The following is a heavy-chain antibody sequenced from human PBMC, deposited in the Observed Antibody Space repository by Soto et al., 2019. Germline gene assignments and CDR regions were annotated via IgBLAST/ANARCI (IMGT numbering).Heavy chain of an antibody. D-gene: IGHD1-26*01. Sequence: EVQLVESGGGLVKPGGSLRLSCAASGFTFSSYSINWVRQAPGKGLEWVSFISSSGRSIYYADSVKGRLTISRDNAKNSLYLQMNSLRAEDTAVYYCARDHGALGTVYYYYMDVCGNGTTVTVSS. J-gene: IGHJ6*03. CDR3: ARDHGALGTVYYYYMDV. CDR1: GFTFSSYS. V-gene: IGHV3-21*06. CDR2: ISSSGRSI.